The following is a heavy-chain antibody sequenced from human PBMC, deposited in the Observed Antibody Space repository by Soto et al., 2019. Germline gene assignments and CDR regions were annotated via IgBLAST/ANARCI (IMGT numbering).Heavy chain of an antibody. D-gene: IGHD1-20*01. CDR2: VSGSGGST. Sequence: EVQLLESGGGLVQPGGSLRLSCADSGFTFSSYAMSCVRQAPGKGLEWISAVSGSGGSTYYADSVKGRFTISRDNSTDTLYLPMNNLRAEDTAVYYCAKPPDYNWNDYWGQGTLVTVSS. V-gene: IGHV3-23*01. J-gene: IGHJ4*02. CDR1: GFTFSSYA. CDR3: AKPPDYNWNDY.